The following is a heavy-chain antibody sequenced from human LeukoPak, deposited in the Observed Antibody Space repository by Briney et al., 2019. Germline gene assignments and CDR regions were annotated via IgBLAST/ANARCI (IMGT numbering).Heavy chain of an antibody. Sequence: PSETLSLTCAVYGYSISSSYYWGWIRQPPGKGLEWIGSIYHSGSTYYNPSLKSRVTISVDTSKNQFSLKLSSVTAADTAVYYCARANYDFWSGYWHDAFDIWGQGTMVTVSS. V-gene: IGHV4-38-2*01. CDR2: IYHSGST. J-gene: IGHJ3*02. CDR1: GYSISSSYY. CDR3: ARANYDFWSGYWHDAFDI. D-gene: IGHD3-3*01.